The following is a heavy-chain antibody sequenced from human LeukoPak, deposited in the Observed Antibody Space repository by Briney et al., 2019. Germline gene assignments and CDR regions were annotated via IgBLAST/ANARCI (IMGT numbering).Heavy chain of an antibody. CDR3: AKSIDFTGYSSWDY. Sequence: GGSLRLSCAASGFTFSSYWMSWVRQAPGKGLEWVANIKQDGSEKYYVDSVKGRFTISRDNSKNTLYLQIHSLRAEDTAVYYCAKSIDFTGYSSWDYWGRGTLVTVSS. CDR2: IKQDGSEK. J-gene: IGHJ4*02. V-gene: IGHV3-7*03. D-gene: IGHD3-9*01. CDR1: GFTFSSYW.